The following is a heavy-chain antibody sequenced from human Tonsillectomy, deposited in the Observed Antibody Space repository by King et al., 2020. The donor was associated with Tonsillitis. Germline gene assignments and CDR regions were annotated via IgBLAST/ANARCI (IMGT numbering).Heavy chain of an antibody. J-gene: IGHJ4*02. CDR3: ARASYNSSPDY. Sequence: VQLVESGGGLVRPGGSLRLSCAASGFTFRSYSMNWVRQAPGKGLEWVSYISSDTSPIFYADSVKGRFTISRDNAKNSLYLQRNRLGAEDTAVYYCARASYNSSPDYWGQGTLVTVSS. CDR2: ISSDTSPI. D-gene: IGHD6-6*01. V-gene: IGHV3-48*04. CDR1: GFTFRSYS.